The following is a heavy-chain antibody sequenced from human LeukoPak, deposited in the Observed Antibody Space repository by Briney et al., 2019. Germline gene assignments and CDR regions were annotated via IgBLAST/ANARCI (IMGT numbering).Heavy chain of an antibody. V-gene: IGHV1-2*02. D-gene: IGHD3-10*01. CDR2: INPNSGGT. CDR3: ARGVSQGRYYYYYYMDV. J-gene: IGHJ6*03. Sequence: GASVKVSCKASGYTFTGYYMHWVRQAPGQGLEWMGWINPNSGGTNYAQKFQGRVTMTRDTSISTAYMELSRLRSDDTAVYYCARGVSQGRYYYYYYMDVWGKGTTVTVSS. CDR1: GYTFTGYY.